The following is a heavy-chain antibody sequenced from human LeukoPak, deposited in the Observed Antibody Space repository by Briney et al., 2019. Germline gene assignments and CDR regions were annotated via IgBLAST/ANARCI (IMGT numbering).Heavy chain of an antibody. CDR2: VSYDGSNK. Sequence: GGSLRLSCAASGFTFSHYAMHWVRQAPGKGLEWVAVVSYDGSNKYYADSVEGRFTISRDNSKNTLYLQMNSLRAEDAAIYYCATIGDRRTGELYRIDYWGQGTLVTVSS. V-gene: IGHV3-30-3*01. CDR3: ATIGDRRTGELYRIDY. CDR1: GFTFSHYA. D-gene: IGHD7-27*01. J-gene: IGHJ4*02.